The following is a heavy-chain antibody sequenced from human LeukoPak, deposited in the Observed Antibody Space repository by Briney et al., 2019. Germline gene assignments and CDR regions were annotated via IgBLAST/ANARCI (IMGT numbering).Heavy chain of an antibody. J-gene: IGHJ4*02. V-gene: IGHV1-18*01. Sequence: ASVKVSCKASGYTFTSYGISWVRQAPGQGLEWMGWISAYSGNTKYAQKLQGRVTMTTDTSTSTAYMELRSLRSDDTAVYYCARGAITMIVVYYFDYWGQGTLVTVSS. CDR3: ARGAITMIVVYYFDY. CDR2: ISAYSGNT. CDR1: GYTFTSYG. D-gene: IGHD3-22*01.